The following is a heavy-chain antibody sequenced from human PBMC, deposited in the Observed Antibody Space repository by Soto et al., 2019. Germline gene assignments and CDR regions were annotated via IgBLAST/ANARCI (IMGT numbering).Heavy chain of an antibody. V-gene: IGHV3-21*01. Sequence: ESGGGLVKPGGSLRLSCAGSGFTFSSYKINWVRQAPRKGLEWVSSIGSSDIYTYYADSLKGRLIISRDNANNSVYLQINSLRAEDTAVYYCARDQVGMDVWGQGTPVTVS. CDR2: IGSSDIYT. CDR1: GFTFSSYK. CDR3: ARDQVGMDV. J-gene: IGHJ6*02.